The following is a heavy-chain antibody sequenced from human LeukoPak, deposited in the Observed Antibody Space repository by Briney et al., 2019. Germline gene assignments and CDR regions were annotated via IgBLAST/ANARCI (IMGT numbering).Heavy chain of an antibody. V-gene: IGHV4-59*08. CDR1: GVSISSNY. J-gene: IGHJ2*01. Sequence: PSETLSLTCTVSGVSISSNYWSWIRQPPGKGLEWIGYIHYRGSTNYNPSLKSRVTTSIDTSKNQFSLNLSSVTAADTAVYYCARQHMDDSSAYWSRYFDLWGRGTLVTVSS. CDR3: ARQHMDDSSAYWSRYFDL. CDR2: IHYRGST. D-gene: IGHD3-22*01.